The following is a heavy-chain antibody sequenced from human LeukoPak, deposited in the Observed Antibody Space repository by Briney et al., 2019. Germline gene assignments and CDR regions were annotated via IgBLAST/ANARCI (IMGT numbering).Heavy chain of an antibody. CDR3: ANDLGDSSGYSPFYYYGMDV. D-gene: IGHD3-22*01. CDR2: ISGSGGST. Sequence: GGSLRLSCAASGFTFSSYAMSWVRQAPGKGLEWVSAISGSGGSTYYADSVKSRFTISRDNSKNTLYLQMNSLRAEDTAVYYCANDLGDSSGYSPFYYYGMDVWGQGTTVTVSS. CDR1: GFTFSSYA. V-gene: IGHV3-23*01. J-gene: IGHJ6*02.